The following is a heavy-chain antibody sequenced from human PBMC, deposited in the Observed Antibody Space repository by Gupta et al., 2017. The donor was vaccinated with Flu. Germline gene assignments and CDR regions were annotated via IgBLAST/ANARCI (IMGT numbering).Heavy chain of an antibody. J-gene: IGHJ4*02. D-gene: IGHD3-3*01. CDR1: ENSSTTYF. Sequence: QVQLVQSGAEVKKPGASVKISCEASENSSTTYFIHWARQAPGQGLAWMGMIDPSRGTTGYALNFQDRVTMTRDTPTTTVYLELSNLRSEDTAMYYCATARAFWSHYWDYWGQGTLLTVSS. V-gene: IGHV1-46*01. CDR2: IDPSRGTT. CDR3: ATARAFWSHYWDY.